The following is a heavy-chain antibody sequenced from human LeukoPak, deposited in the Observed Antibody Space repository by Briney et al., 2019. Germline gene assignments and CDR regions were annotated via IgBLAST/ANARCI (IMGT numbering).Heavy chain of an antibody. CDR3: AKFVHIAFDI. CDR2: ISGSGGST. CDR1: GFTFSSYA. D-gene: IGHD1-1*01. V-gene: IGHV3-23*01. Sequence: GGSLRLSCAASGFTFSSYAMSWVRQAQGKGLERVSAISGSGGSTYYADSVKVRFTISRDNSKNTLYLQMNSLRAEDTAVYYCAKFVHIAFDIWGQGTMVTVSS. J-gene: IGHJ3*02.